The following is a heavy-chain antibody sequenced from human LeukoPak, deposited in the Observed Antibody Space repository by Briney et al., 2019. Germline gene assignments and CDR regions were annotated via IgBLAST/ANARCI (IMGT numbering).Heavy chain of an antibody. V-gene: IGHV1-2*02. Sequence: ASVKVSCKASGYIFTGYYMHWVRQAPGQGLEWMGWINPNSGDTNYAQKFQGRVTMTRDTSISTAYMELSRLRSDDTAVYYCARMALLWWPGFDPWGQGTLVTVSS. CDR3: ARMALLWWPGFDP. J-gene: IGHJ5*02. CDR1: GYIFTGYY. CDR2: INPNSGDT. D-gene: IGHD2-21*01.